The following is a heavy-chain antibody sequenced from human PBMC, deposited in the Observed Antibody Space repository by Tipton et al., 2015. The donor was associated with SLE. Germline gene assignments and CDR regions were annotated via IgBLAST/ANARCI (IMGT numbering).Heavy chain of an antibody. J-gene: IGHJ4*02. D-gene: IGHD3-16*01. CDR3: ARMEGMITYGGIAGL. CDR1: GGSFSGYY. Sequence: TLSLTCDVNGGSFSGYYWSWIRQSPGKGLEWIGEVNHLGTIYYNASLKSRVTISIDTSTSHFSLKLTSVTAADTAVYYCARMEGMITYGGIAGLWGQGTVVTVSS. V-gene: IGHV4-34*01. CDR2: VNHLGTI.